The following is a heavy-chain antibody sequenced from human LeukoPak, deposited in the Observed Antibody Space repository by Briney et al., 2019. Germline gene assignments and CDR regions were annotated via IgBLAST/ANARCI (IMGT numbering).Heavy chain of an antibody. D-gene: IGHD4-17*01. V-gene: IGHV3-30*02. CDR2: IRYDGSNR. J-gene: IGHJ4*02. CDR3: AKDRSMTTVTPFDN. CDR1: GFTFSNYN. Sequence: GGSLRLSCAASGFTFSNYNMNWVRQAPGKGLEWVAFIRYDGSNRFYADSVRGRFTISRDNTKNTVYLQMNSLRAEDTAVYYCAKDRSMTTVTPFDNWGQGTLVAVSS.